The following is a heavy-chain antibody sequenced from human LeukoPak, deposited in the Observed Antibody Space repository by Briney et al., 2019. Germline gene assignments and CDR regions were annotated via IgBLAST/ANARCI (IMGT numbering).Heavy chain of an antibody. D-gene: IGHD5-18*01. Sequence: GGSLRLSCEASGFTFKNAWMSWVRQAPGKGPEWVSDISGSGSSTYYADSVKGRFTISRDNSKNTLYLQMNSLRVEDTAVYYCAKDRGYNFHYYYYMDVWGKGTTVTISS. J-gene: IGHJ6*03. CDR2: ISGSGSST. CDR3: AKDRGYNFHYYYYMDV. CDR1: GFTFKNAW. V-gene: IGHV3-23*01.